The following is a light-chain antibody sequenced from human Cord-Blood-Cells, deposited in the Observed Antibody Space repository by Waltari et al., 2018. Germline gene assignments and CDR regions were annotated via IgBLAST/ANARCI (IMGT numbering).Light chain of an antibody. CDR1: KLGEKY. V-gene: IGLV3-1*01. J-gene: IGLJ1*01. CDR2: QDS. Sequence: SYELTQPPSVSVSPGQTASITCSGDKLGEKYACWYQQKPGQSPVLVIYQDSKRPSGIPERFSGSSSGNTATLTISGTQAMDEADYYCQAWDSSSYVFGTGTKVTVL. CDR3: QAWDSSSYV.